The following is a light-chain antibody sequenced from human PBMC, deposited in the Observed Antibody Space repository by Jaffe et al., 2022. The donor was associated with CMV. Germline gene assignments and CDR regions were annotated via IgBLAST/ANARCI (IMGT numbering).Light chain of an antibody. CDR3: SGWDDTLRGPV. V-gene: IGLV1-47*01. Sequence: QSVLTQPPSASGTPGQSVTISCSGSSSNIGSNYVYWYQQFPGTAPKLLIYRNNQRPSGVPDRISGSKSGTTASLAISGLRSEDEADYYCSGWDDTLRGPVFGGGTKLTVL. CDR1: SSNIGSNY. J-gene: IGLJ3*02. CDR2: RNN.